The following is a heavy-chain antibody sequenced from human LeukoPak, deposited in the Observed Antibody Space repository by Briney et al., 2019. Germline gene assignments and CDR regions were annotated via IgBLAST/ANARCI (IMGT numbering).Heavy chain of an antibody. Sequence: PGGSLRLSCAASGFTFSSYSMNWVRQAPGKGLEWVSSISSSSSYIYYADSVKGRFTISRDNAKNSLYLQMNSLRAEDTAVYYRASSDTAMAAFDYWGQGTLVTVSS. CDR2: ISSSSSYI. D-gene: IGHD5-18*01. J-gene: IGHJ4*02. CDR1: GFTFSSYS. CDR3: ASSDTAMAAFDY. V-gene: IGHV3-21*01.